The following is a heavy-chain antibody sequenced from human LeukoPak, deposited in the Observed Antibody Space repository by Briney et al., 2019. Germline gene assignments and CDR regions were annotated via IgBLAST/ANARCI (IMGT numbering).Heavy chain of an antibody. D-gene: IGHD2-15*01. CDR2: IKQDGSEK. J-gene: IGHJ4*02. V-gene: IGHV3-7*01. Sequence: GGSLRLSCAASGFSFSSYWMSWVRQAPGKGLEWVANIKQDGSEKYYVDSVKGRFTISRDNAKNSLYLQMNSLRAEDTAMYYCATAGCFSCYSDYWGQGTLVTVSS. CDR3: ATAGCFSCYSDY. CDR1: GFSFSSYW.